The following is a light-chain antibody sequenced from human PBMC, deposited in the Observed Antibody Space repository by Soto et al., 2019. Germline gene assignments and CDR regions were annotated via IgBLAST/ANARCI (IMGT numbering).Light chain of an antibody. CDR1: SSNIGNNA. J-gene: IGLJ3*02. CDR3: QSYDSSLSGRV. CDR2: YDD. V-gene: IGLV1-36*01. Sequence: QSVLTQPPSVSEAPRQRVTISCSGSSSNIGNNAVNWYQQLPGKAPKLLIYYDDLLPSGVSDRFSGSKSGTSASLAISGLQSEDEADYYCQSYDSSLSGRVFGGGTKLTVL.